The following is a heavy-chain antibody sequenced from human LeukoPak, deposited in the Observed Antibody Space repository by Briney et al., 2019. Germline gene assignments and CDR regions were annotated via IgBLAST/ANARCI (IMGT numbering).Heavy chain of an antibody. CDR3: ASSMRFGELFHWFDP. V-gene: IGHV4-59*01. D-gene: IGHD3-10*01. CDR2: IYYSGST. Sequence: PSETLSLTCTVSGGSISSYYWSWIRQPPGKGLEWIGYIYYSGSTNYNPSLKSRVTISVDTSKNQFSLKLSSVTAADTAVYYCASSMRFGELFHWFDPWGQGTLVTVSS. J-gene: IGHJ5*02. CDR1: GGSISSYY.